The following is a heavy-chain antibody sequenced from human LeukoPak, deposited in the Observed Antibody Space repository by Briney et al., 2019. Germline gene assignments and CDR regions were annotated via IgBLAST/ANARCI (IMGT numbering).Heavy chain of an antibody. Sequence: GGSLRLSCAASGFTFSNAWMSWVRQAPGKGLEWVGFIRSKAYGGTTEYAASVKGRFTISRDDSKSIAYLQMNSLKTEDTAVYYCTRVESIYYDSSAHYWGQGTLVTVSS. D-gene: IGHD3-22*01. CDR2: IRSKAYGGTT. V-gene: IGHV3-49*04. CDR1: GFTFSNAW. J-gene: IGHJ4*02. CDR3: TRVESIYYDSSAHY.